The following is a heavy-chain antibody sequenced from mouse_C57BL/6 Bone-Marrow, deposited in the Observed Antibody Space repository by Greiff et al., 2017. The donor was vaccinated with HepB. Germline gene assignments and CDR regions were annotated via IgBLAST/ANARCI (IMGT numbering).Heavy chain of an antibody. CDR3: TTRGYFRYYAMDY. CDR1: GFNIKDDY. Sequence: EVKLQESGAELVRPGASVKLSCTASGFNIKDDYMHWVKQRPEQGLEWIGWIDPENGDTEYASKFQGKATITADTSSNTAYLQLSSLTSEDTAVYYCTTRGYFRYYAMDYWGQGTSVTVSS. CDR2: IDPENGDT. V-gene: IGHV14-4*01. D-gene: IGHD3-1*01. J-gene: IGHJ4*01.